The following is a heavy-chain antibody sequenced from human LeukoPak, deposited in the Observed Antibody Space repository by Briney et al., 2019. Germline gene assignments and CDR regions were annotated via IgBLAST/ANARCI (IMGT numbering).Heavy chain of an antibody. V-gene: IGHV1-69*13. CDR3: AREGGYCSGGSCAYYFDY. CDR2: IIPIFGTA. D-gene: IGHD2-15*01. J-gene: IGHJ4*02. Sequence: AVKVSCKPSGGTFSSYAVSWGRQAPGQGLEWVGGIIPIFGTANYAQKLQGGVTITAEESTRTAYMQLSRLRSEDTAVYSCAREGGYCSGGSCAYYFDYWGQGTLVTVSS. CDR1: GGTFSSYA.